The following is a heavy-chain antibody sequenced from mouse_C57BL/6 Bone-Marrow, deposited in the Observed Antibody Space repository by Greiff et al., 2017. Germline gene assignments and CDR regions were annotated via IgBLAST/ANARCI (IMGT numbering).Heavy chain of an antibody. Sequence: QVQLQQPGAELVKPGASVKMSCKASGYTFTSYWITWVKQRPGQGLEWIGDIYPGSGSTNYNEKFKSKATLTVDTSSSTAYMQLSSLTSEDSAVYYCAREERYGSSSLYAMDYWGQGTSVTVSS. V-gene: IGHV1-55*01. CDR2: IYPGSGST. J-gene: IGHJ4*01. D-gene: IGHD1-1*01. CDR1: GYTFTSYW. CDR3: AREERYGSSSLYAMDY.